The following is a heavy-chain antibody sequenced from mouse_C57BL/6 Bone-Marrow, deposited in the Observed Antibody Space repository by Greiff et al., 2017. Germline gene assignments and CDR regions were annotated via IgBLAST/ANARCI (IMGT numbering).Heavy chain of an antibody. CDR3: TGGGAMDY. V-gene: IGHV14-4*01. CDR2: IDPENGDT. J-gene: IGHJ4*01. Sequence: VQLQQSGAELVRPGASVKLSCTASGFNIKDDYMHWVKQRPEQGLEWIGWIDPENGDTEYASKVQGKATITADTSSNTAYLQLSSLTSEDTAVYYCTGGGAMDYWGQGTSVTVSS. CDR1: GFNIKDDY.